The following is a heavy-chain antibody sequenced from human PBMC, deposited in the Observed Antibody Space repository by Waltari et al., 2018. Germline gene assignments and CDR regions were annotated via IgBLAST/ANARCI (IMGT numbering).Heavy chain of an antibody. CDR1: GFSLSTSGVG. J-gene: IGHJ4*02. Sequence: QITLKESGPTLVKPTQTLTLTCTFSGFSLSTSGVGVGWIRQHPGKALEWLALIYWNDDKRYSPSLKSRLTITKDTSKNQVVLTMTNRDPEDTAVYYCAKDPGAYSSGWASFDYWGQGTLVTVSS. V-gene: IGHV2-5*01. CDR2: IYWNDDK. CDR3: AKDPGAYSSGWASFDY. D-gene: IGHD6-19*01.